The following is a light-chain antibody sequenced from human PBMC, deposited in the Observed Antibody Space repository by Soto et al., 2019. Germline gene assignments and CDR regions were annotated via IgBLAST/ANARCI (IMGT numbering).Light chain of an antibody. CDR1: QSVSSY. J-gene: IGKJ5*01. CDR2: DAS. V-gene: IGKV3-11*01. Sequence: EIVLTQSPATLSLSPGERATLSCRDSQSVSSYLAWYQQKPGQAPRLLIYDASNRATGILARFSGSGSGTDFTLTISSLEPEDFAVYYCQQRSNWPPLTFGEGTRLDIQ. CDR3: QQRSNWPPLT.